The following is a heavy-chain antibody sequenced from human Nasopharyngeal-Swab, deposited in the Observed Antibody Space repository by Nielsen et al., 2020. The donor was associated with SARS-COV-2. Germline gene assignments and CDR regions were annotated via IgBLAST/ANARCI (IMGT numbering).Heavy chain of an antibody. J-gene: IGHJ6*02. D-gene: IGHD2-8*01. CDR3: ARWNARGAGGNYGMDV. Sequence: GGSLGLSCAASGYSFSRYGMHWVRQAPGKGLEWVAVISHDGRGNFYADSVKGRFTISRDNSTLYLQMSSLRTEDTAVYYCARWNARGAGGNYGMDVWGQGTTVTVSS. CDR2: ISHDGRGN. V-gene: IGHV3-30*03. CDR1: GYSFSRYG.